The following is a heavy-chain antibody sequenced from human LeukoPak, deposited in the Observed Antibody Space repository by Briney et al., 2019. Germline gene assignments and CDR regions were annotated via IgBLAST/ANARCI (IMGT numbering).Heavy chain of an antibody. CDR2: MNPNSGNT. CDR3: ARKDYGGNLGG. Sequence: ASVKVSCKASGYTFTGYYMHWVRQAPGQGLEWMGWMNPNSGNTGYAQKFQGRATMTRNTSISTAYMELSSLRSEDTAVYYCARKDYGGNLGGWGQGTLVTVSS. CDR1: GYTFTGYY. D-gene: IGHD4-23*01. V-gene: IGHV1-8*02. J-gene: IGHJ4*02.